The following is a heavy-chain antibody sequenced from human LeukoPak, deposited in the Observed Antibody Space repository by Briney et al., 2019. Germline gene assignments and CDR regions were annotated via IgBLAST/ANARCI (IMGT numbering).Heavy chain of an antibody. CDR2: IPYDGSNK. V-gene: IGHV3-30*03. CDR1: GFTFSTYG. CDR3: ARYYGSGRGYYGLDG. Sequence: GGSLRLSCEASGFTFSTYGMHWVRQAPGKGLEWITLIPYDGSNKYYADSVKGRFTISRDNSKNTLYLQMNSLRAEDTAVYYCARYYGSGRGYYGLDGWGQGTTVTVFS. J-gene: IGHJ6*02. D-gene: IGHD3-10*01.